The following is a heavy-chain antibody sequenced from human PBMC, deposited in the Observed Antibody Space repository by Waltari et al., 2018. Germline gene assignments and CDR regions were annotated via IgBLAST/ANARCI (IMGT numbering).Heavy chain of an antibody. J-gene: IGHJ4*02. Sequence: QVQLVESGGGVVQPGRSLRLSCAASGFTFSTYTMHWVRQAPGKGLEWVAVTSHYESHKYYADSVKGRFTISKDNSKNTLYLQMNSLSTEDTAMYYCARDDRDGLPDYFDFWGQGTLVTVSS. CDR1: GFTFSTYT. D-gene: IGHD2-8*01. CDR3: ARDDRDGLPDYFDF. V-gene: IGHV3-30*01. CDR2: TSHYESHK.